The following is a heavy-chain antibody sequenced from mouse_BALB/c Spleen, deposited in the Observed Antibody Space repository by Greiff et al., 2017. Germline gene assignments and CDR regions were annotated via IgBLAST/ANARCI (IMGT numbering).Heavy chain of an antibody. CDR3: ARNLYYDYDDYYAMDY. CDR1: GFDFSRYW. CDR2: INPDSSTI. J-gene: IGHJ4*01. Sequence: EVKVIESGGGLVQPGGSLKLSCAASGFDFSRYWMSWVRQAPGKGLEWIGEINPDSSTINYTPSLKDKFIISRDNAKNTLYLQMSKVRSEDTALYYCARNLYYDYDDYYAMDYWGQGTSVTVSS. V-gene: IGHV4-1*02. D-gene: IGHD2-4*01.